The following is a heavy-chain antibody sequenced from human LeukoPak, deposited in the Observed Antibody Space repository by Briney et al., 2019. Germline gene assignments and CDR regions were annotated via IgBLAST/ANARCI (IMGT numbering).Heavy chain of an antibody. D-gene: IGHD3-22*01. CDR3: AGPISSGYYYVVIRDAFDI. V-gene: IGHV4-39*01. CDR2: IYYSGST. CDR1: GGSISSSSYY. J-gene: IGHJ3*02. Sequence: PSETLSLTCTVSGGSISSSSYYWGWIRQPPGKGLEWIGSIYYSGSTYYNPSLKSRVTISVDTSKNQFSLKLSSVTAADTAVYYCAGPISSGYYYVVIRDAFDIRGQGTMVTVSS.